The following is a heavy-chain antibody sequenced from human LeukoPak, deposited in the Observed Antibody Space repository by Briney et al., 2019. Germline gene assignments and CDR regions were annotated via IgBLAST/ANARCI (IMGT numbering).Heavy chain of an antibody. CDR3: AREGDSSGWYSFDY. D-gene: IGHD6-19*01. CDR1: GGTLSSYA. V-gene: IGHV1-69*06. CDR2: IIPIFGTA. Sequence: SVKVSCKASGGTLSSYAISWVRQAPGQGLEWMGGIIPIFGTANYAQKFQGRVTITADKSTSTAYMELSSLRSEDTAVYYCAREGDSSGWYSFDYWGQGTLVTVSS. J-gene: IGHJ4*02.